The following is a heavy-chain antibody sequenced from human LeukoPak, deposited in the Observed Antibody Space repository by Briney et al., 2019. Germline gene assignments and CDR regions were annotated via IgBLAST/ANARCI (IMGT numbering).Heavy chain of an antibody. D-gene: IGHD3-22*01. CDR2: IYSGGST. CDR1: GFTVSSNY. V-gene: IGHV3-53*01. J-gene: IGHJ4*02. CDR3: ARGGGNDSSGYYDDY. Sequence: GGSLRLSCAASGFTVSSNYMSWVRQAPGKGLEWVSVIYSGGSTYYADSVKGRFTISRDNSKNMLYLQMNSLRAEDTAVYYCARGGGNDSSGYYDDYWGQGTLVTVSS.